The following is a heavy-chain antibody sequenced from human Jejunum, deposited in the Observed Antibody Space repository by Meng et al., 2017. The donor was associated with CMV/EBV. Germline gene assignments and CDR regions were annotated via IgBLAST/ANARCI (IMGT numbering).Heavy chain of an antibody. CDR1: GFTFSTYT. V-gene: IGHV3-21*01. D-gene: IGHD3-10*01. Sequence: GFTFSTYTMNWVRQAPGKGLEWVSSITSSSNYIYYADSLKGRFTISRDNAKNSLYLQMNSLRAEDTAVYYCARGSGPSYSFWLDPWGQGTLVTVSS. CDR3: ARGSGPSYSFWLDP. J-gene: IGHJ5*02. CDR2: ITSSSNYI.